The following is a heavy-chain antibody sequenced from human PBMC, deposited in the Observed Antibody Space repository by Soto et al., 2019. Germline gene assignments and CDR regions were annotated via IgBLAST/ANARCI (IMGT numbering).Heavy chain of an antibody. Sequence: ASVKVSCKASGYTFTSYYMHWVRQAPGQGLEWMGIINPSGGSTSYAQKFQGRVTMTRDTSTSTVYMELSSLRSEDTAVYYCARGCSGGSCYSRAFDIWGQGTMVTVSS. CDR3: ARGCSGGSCYSRAFDI. CDR2: INPSGGST. D-gene: IGHD2-15*01. CDR1: GYTFTSYY. J-gene: IGHJ3*02. V-gene: IGHV1-46*01.